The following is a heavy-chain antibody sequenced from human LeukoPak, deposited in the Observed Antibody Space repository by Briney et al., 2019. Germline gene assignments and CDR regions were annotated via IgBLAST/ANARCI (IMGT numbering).Heavy chain of an antibody. CDR1: GFIISNYN. V-gene: IGHV3-48*01. CDR2: ISGSSTTI. Sequence: PGGSLRPSCAASGFIISNYNMNWVRQAPGKGLEWVSYISGSSTTIYYADSVKGRFTISRDNSKNTLYLQMNSLRPEDAAVYYCANLPLWGQGTLVTVSS. J-gene: IGHJ4*02. CDR3: ANLPL.